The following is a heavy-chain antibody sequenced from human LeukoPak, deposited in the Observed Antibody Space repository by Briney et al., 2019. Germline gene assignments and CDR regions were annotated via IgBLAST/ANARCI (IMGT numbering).Heavy chain of an antibody. CDR3: AKGGVATVDYFDS. Sequence: PGGSLRLSCAASGFTFGSYGMHWVRQAPGEGLEWVAVISYDGRGKYYGDSVKGRFTISRDDSKSTVFLQMNSLRAEDTAVYYCAKGGVATVDYFDSWGQGNLVTVSS. V-gene: IGHV3-30*18. D-gene: IGHD5-12*01. CDR1: GFTFGSYG. CDR2: ISYDGRGK. J-gene: IGHJ4*02.